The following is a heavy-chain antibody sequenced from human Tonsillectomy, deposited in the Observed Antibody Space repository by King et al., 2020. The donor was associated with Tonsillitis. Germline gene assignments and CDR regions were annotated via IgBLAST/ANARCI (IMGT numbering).Heavy chain of an antibody. CDR3: ARAVGYGPLYYFDY. CDR2: IYFSGYT. Sequence: VQLQESGPGLVKPSETLSLTCTVSGDSISSNIYYWGWIRQPPGKGLEWIASIYFSGYTYYNPSLKSRVTISVDTSKSQFSLKLSSVTAADTAVYYCARAVGYGPLYYFDYWGQGALVTVSS. CDR1: GDSISSNIYY. D-gene: IGHD5-18*01. J-gene: IGHJ4*02. V-gene: IGHV4-39*01.